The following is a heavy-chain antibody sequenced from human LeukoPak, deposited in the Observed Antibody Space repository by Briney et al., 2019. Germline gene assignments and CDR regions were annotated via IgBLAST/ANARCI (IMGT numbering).Heavy chain of an antibody. V-gene: IGHV4-4*09. Sequence: SETLSLTCTVSGVSMSAYQWSWVRQSPEKGLEWIGCINTKGETSYNPSLKSRVTTSVDTSKSQFSLRLTSVTAADTAVYYCATSNDAKIAPFDHWGQGAPVIVSS. D-gene: IGHD2-21*01. J-gene: IGHJ4*02. CDR3: ATSNDAKIAPFDH. CDR2: INTKGET. CDR1: GVSMSAYQ.